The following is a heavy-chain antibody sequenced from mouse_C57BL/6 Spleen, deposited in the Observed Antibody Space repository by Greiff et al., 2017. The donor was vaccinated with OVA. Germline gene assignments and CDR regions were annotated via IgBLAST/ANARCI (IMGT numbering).Heavy chain of an antibody. D-gene: IGHD4-1*01. V-gene: IGHV3-6*01. J-gene: IGHJ2*01. CDR2: ISYDGSN. Sequence: ESGPGLVKPSQSLSLTCSVTGYSITSGYYWNWIRQFPGNKLEWMGYISYDGSNNYNPSLKNRISITRDTSKNQFFLKLNSVTTEDTATYYCAREGELGLYYFDYWGQGTTLTVSS. CDR1: GYSITSGYY. CDR3: AREGELGLYYFDY.